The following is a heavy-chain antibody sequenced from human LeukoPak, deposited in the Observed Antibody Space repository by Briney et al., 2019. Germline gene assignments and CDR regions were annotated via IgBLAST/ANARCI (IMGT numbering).Heavy chain of an antibody. CDR1: GGSISSSSYY. D-gene: IGHD6-19*01. CDR3: ARHVPPSIAVVTDAFDI. V-gene: IGHV4-39*01. CDR2: IYYSGST. J-gene: IGHJ3*02. Sequence: SETLSLTCTVSGGSISSSSYYWGWIRQPPGKGLEWIGSIYYSGSTYYNPSLKSRVTISVDTSKNQFSLKLSSVTAADTAVYYCARHVPPSIAVVTDAFDIWGQGTMVTVSS.